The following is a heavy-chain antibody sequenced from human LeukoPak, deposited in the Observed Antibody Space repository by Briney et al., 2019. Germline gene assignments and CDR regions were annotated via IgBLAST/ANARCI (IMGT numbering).Heavy chain of an antibody. Sequence: PGGSLRLSCAASGFTFNTYAIYWVRLAPGKGLECVSGIGSDGRSTYYANSVKGRFTISRDNSENTVYLQMGSLRGEDMAVYYCARLSSSGWRNFDYWGQGTLVTVSS. CDR2: IGSDGRST. V-gene: IGHV3-64*01. J-gene: IGHJ4*02. CDR1: GFTFNTYA. D-gene: IGHD6-19*01. CDR3: ARLSSSGWRNFDY.